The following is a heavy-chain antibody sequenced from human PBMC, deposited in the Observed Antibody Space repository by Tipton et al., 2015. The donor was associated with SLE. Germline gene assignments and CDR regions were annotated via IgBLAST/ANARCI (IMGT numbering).Heavy chain of an antibody. Sequence: TLSLTCTVSGDSISNVNYYWNWLRQRPGKGLEWIGVLYYSGNTYYNPSLKSPVTLSIDTSKNQFSLKMRSVTAADTAVYYCARGGTGDGRNPFDPWGQGTLVTVSS. CDR3: ARGGTGDGRNPFDP. CDR2: LYYSGNT. D-gene: IGHD4-23*01. V-gene: IGHV4-39*07. CDR1: GDSISNVNYY. J-gene: IGHJ5*02.